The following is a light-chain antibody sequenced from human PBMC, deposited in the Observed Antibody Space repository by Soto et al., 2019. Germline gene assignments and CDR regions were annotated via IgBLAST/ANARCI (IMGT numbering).Light chain of an antibody. J-gene: IGKJ1*01. CDR3: QQYGSSGT. CDR1: QSVSNNY. CDR2: GAS. V-gene: IGKV3-20*01. Sequence: VLTQSPGTLTLSPGERATLSCRASQSVSNNYLAWYQQKPGQAPRLLIYGASNRATGIPDRFSGSGSGTDFTLTISRLEPEDFAVYYCQQYGSSGTFGQGTKVDI.